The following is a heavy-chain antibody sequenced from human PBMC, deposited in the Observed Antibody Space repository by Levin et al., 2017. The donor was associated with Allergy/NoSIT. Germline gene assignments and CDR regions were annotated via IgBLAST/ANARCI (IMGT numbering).Heavy chain of an antibody. CDR2: IYPGDSDT. CDR1: GYSFTSYW. D-gene: IGHD6-13*01. V-gene: IGHV5-51*01. CDR3: ARHLNGGAAAGSQNYYYYGMDV. J-gene: IGHJ6*02. Sequence: GESLKISCKGSGYSFTSYWIGWVRQMPGKGLEWMGIIYPGDSDTRYSPSFQGQVTISADKSISTAYLQWSSLKASDTAMYYCARHLNGGAAAGSQNYYYYGMDVWGQGTTVTVSS.